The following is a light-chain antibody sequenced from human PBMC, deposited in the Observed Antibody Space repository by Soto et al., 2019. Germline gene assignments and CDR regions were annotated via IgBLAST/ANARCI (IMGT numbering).Light chain of an antibody. CDR2: DAS. CDR3: QQRSNWPPTWT. CDR1: QSVSSY. Sequence: EIVLTQSPATLSLSPGERATLSCRASQSVSSYLAWYQLKPGQAPRLLIYDASNRATGIPARFSGSGSGTDFTLTISSLEPEDFAVYYCQQRSNWPPTWTFGQGTKV. J-gene: IGKJ1*01. V-gene: IGKV3-11*01.